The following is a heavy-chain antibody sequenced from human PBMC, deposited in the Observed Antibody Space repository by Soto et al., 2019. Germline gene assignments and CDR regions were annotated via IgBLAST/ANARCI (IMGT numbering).Heavy chain of an antibody. J-gene: IGHJ6*02. CDR3: ARGGYDFWSGYYYYFYGMDV. CDR2: INHSGST. CDR1: GGSVSGYY. Sequence: LSLTCAVYGGSVSGYYWSWIRQPPGKGLEWIGEINHSGSTNYNPSLKNRVTLSVDTTKNQFSLKLSPVTAADPAVDCCARGGYDFWSGYYYYFYGMDVWGQGTTVTVSS. D-gene: IGHD3-3*01. V-gene: IGHV4-34*01.